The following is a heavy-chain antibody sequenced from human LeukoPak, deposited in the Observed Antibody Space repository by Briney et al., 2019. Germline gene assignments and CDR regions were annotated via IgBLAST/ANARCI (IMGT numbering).Heavy chain of an antibody. Sequence: SETLSLTCAVYGGSFSGYYWSWIRQPPGKGLEWIGEINHSGSTNYNPSLKSRATVSMDRSRNQFSLNLSSVTAADTAVYYCARLIAADPQLDCWGQGTLVTVSS. CDR3: ARLIAADPQLDC. D-gene: IGHD6-13*01. J-gene: IGHJ4*02. V-gene: IGHV4-34*01. CDR1: GGSFSGYY. CDR2: INHSGST.